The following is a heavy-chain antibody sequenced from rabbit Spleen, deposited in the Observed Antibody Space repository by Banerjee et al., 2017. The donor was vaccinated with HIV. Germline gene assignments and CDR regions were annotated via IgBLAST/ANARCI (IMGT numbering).Heavy chain of an antibody. CDR2: IYTGTIGTT. Sequence: QEQLVESGGGLVKPGASLTLTCKASGFSFSSGYYMCWVRQAPGKGLEWIACIYTGTIGTTYYATWAKGRFTCSKTSSTTVTLQMTSLTVADTATYFCARDTGSSFSSYGMDLWGPGTLVTVS. CDR3: ARDTGSSFSSYGMDL. D-gene: IGHD8-1*01. J-gene: IGHJ6*01. CDR1: GFSFSSGYY. V-gene: IGHV1S45*01.